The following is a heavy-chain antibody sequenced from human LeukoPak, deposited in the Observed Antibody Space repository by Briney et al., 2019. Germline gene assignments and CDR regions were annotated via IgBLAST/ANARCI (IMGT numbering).Heavy chain of an antibody. D-gene: IGHD3-10*01. CDR2: INPNSGGT. CDR1: GYTFTGYY. V-gene: IGHV1-2*02. CDR3: ARDQVTMVRGVIRY. J-gene: IGHJ4*02. Sequence: ASVKVSCKASGYTFTGYYMHWVRQAPGQGLEWMGWINPNSGGTNYAQKFQGRVTMTRDTSISTAYMELSRLRSDDTAVYYCARDQVTMVRGVIRYWGQGTLVTVSP.